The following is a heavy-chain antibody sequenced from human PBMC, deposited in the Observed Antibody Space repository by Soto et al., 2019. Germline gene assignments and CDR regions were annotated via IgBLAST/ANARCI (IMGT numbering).Heavy chain of an antibody. V-gene: IGHV3-30*18. CDR1: GFTFSSYG. CDR3: AKDVLRAAAQPDWFDP. J-gene: IGHJ5*02. D-gene: IGHD6-13*01. CDR2: ISYDGSNK. Sequence: QVQLVESGGGVVQPGRSLRLSCAASGFTFSSYGMHWVRQAPGKGLEWVAVISYDGSNKYYADSVKGRFTISRDNSKNTLYLQMNSLRAEDTAVYYCAKDVLRAAAQPDWFDPWGQGTLVTVSS.